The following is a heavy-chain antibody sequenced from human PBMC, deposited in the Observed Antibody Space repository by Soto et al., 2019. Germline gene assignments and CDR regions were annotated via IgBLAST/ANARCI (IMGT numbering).Heavy chain of an antibody. CDR1: GFTFSNYA. D-gene: IGHD6-19*01. J-gene: IGHJ4*02. V-gene: IGHV3-23*01. Sequence: EVQLLESGGGLVQPGGSLRLPCPALGFTFSNYAMNWVRQAPGKGLGWVSVIMGSGGSTYYADSVKGRFTISRDNSKNTLYLQMNSLRGEDTAVYYCARRSSGWYFDYWGQGTLVTVSS. CDR2: IMGSGGST. CDR3: ARRSSGWYFDY.